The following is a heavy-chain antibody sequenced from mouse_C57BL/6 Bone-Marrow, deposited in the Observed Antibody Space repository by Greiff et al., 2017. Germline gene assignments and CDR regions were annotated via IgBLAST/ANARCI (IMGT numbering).Heavy chain of an antibody. Sequence: QVQLQQSGAELVRPGASVTLSCKASGYTFTDYEMHWVKQTPVHGLEWIGAIDPETGGTAYNQKFKGKAILTADNSSSTAYMELRSLTSEDSAVYYCTRLGEGYYDDYLDYWGQGTALTVSS. CDR2: IDPETGGT. V-gene: IGHV1-15*01. CDR1: GYTFTDYE. CDR3: TRLGEGYYDDYLDY. J-gene: IGHJ2*01. D-gene: IGHD2-3*01.